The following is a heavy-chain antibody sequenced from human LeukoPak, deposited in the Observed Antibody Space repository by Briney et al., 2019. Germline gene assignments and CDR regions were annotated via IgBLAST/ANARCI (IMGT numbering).Heavy chain of an antibody. V-gene: IGHV1-46*01. CDR2: INPSGGST. J-gene: IGHJ4*02. D-gene: IGHD2-21*01. CDR1: GYTFTSYY. Sequence: ALVKVSCKASGYTFTSYYMHWVRQAPGQGLEWMGIINPSGGSTTYAQMFQGRVTMTRDTSTRTVYMELSSLRSEDTAAYYCAREGEVIVTDNLFYWGQGTLVTVSS. CDR3: AREGEVIVTDNLFY.